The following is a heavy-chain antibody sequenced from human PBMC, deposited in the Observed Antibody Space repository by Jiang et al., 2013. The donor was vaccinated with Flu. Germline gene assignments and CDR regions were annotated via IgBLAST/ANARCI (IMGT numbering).Heavy chain of an antibody. V-gene: IGHV1-69*01. Sequence: KVSCKASGGTSAAMLSAGCDRPLDKGLSGWEGSSLSLGTANYAQKFQGRVTITADESTSTAYMELSSLRSEDTAVYYCARGDIVVVPAAIPDRGYNWFDPWGQGTLVTVSS. D-gene: IGHD2-2*02. CDR1: GGTSAAML. CDR3: ARGDIVVVPAAIPDRGYNWFDP. CDR2: SSLSLGTA. J-gene: IGHJ5*02.